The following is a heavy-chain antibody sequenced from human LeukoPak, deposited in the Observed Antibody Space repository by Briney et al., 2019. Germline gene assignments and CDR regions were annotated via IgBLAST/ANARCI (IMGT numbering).Heavy chain of an antibody. D-gene: IGHD2-15*01. CDR1: GGSFSGYY. V-gene: IGHV4-34*01. J-gene: IGHJ4*02. CDR2: INHSGST. CDR3: ASMSGGGRY. Sequence: PSETLSLTCAVYGGSFSGYYWSWIRQPPGKGLEWIGEINHSGSTNYNPSLKSRATISVDTSKNQFSLKLSSVTAADTAVYYCASMSGGGRYWGQGTLVTVSS.